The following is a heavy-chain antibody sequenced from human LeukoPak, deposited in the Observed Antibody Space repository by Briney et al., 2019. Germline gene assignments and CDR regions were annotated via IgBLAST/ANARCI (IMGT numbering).Heavy chain of an antibody. CDR2: IYTSGST. CDR3: ARTRPYCSGGSCYRESNYYYYYMDV. V-gene: IGHV4-4*07. Sequence: SETLSLTCTVSGGSISSYYWSWIRQPAGKGLEWIGRIYTSGSTNYNPSLKSRVTMSVDTSKNQFSLKLSSVTAADTAVYYCARTRPYCSGGSCYRESNYYYYYMDVWGKGTTVTVSS. J-gene: IGHJ6*03. D-gene: IGHD2-15*01. CDR1: GGSISSYY.